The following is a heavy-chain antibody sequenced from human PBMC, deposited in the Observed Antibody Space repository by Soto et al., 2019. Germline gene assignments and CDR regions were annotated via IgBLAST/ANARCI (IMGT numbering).Heavy chain of an antibody. CDR2: NSGGASGR. CDR3: ARVRYPSAPRRPLDYYFMDV. J-gene: IGHJ6*03. D-gene: IGHD1-20*01. Sequence: VQLGESGGGLVQPGGSLRLSCAASGFTFGSYAMTWVRQAPGQGLEWVSGNSGGASGRYYSDSVEARFTISRDNPKNLLYLQMNTLRVEDTGVYFCARVRYPSAPRRPLDYYFMDVWGNGTTITV. V-gene: IGHV3-23*04. CDR1: GFTFGSYA.